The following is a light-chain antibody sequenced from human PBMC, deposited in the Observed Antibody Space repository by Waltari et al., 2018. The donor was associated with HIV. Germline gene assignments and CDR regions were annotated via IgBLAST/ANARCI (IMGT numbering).Light chain of an antibody. CDR1: TSNLETNY. V-gene: IGLV1-47*01. J-gene: IGLJ2*01. CDR2: RSH. Sequence: QSVLTQPPSASGTPGQRVTISCSGRTSNLETNYASWYQPLPGTAPKLLIYRSHQRPSGVPERFSGSKSGTSASLAISGLRSDDEADYYCASWDDSLSGVVFGGGTKLTVL. CDR3: ASWDDSLSGVV.